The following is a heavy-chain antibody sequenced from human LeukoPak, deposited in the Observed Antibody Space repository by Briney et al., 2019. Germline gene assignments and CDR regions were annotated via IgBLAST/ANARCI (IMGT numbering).Heavy chain of an antibody. D-gene: IGHD2-15*01. CDR1: GFIFSSYA. V-gene: IGHV3-30-3*01. Sequence: GRSLRLSCAASGFIFSSYAMHWVRQAPGKGLEWVAVISYDGSNEYYADSVEGRFTISRDNSKNTLYLQMNSLRTEDTAVYYCARVAALGYCSGGSCYWIDYWGQGTLVTVSS. CDR2: ISYDGSNE. CDR3: ARVAALGYCSGGSCYWIDY. J-gene: IGHJ4*02.